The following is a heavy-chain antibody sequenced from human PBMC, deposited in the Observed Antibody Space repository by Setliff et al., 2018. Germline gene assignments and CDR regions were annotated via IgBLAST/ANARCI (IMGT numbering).Heavy chain of an antibody. D-gene: IGHD7-27*01. CDR3: ARRWETGDQDAYDI. CDR2: IGARNVKT. V-gene: IGHV1-18*01. Sequence: ASVKVSCKASGYTFDTYGISWVRQAPGQVLEWMGWIGARNVKTNYAQKFQDRVTMTTDTSTSTGYMELRSLTSDDTAVYYCARRWETGDQDAYDIWGQGTMVTVSS. J-gene: IGHJ3*02. CDR1: GYTFDTYG.